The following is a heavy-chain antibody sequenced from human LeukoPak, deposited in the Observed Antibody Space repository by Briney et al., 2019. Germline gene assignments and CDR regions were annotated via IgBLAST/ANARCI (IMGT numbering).Heavy chain of an antibody. D-gene: IGHD6-13*01. CDR1: GFIFSNYA. J-gene: IGHJ4*02. Sequence: GGSLRLSCAASGFIFSNYAMHWVRXAPGKXLEWVALISYDGSDKYYANSVKGRFTISRDNSKNTLYLQMNSLRAEDTAVYYCARYAWSLGPAPGTPLFDHWGQGTLVTVSS. CDR2: ISYDGSDK. V-gene: IGHV3-30-3*01. CDR3: ARYAWSLGPAPGTPLFDH.